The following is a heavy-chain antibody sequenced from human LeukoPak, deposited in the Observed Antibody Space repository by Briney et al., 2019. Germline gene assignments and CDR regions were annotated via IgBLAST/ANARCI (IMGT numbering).Heavy chain of an antibody. CDR2: INPSGGST. Sequence: ASVKVSCKASGYTFTSYYMHWVRQAPGQGLGWMGIINPSGGSTSYAQKFQGRVTMTRDTSTSTVYMELSSLRSEDTAVYYCARGGYCSSTSCSGDLDYWGQGTLVTVSS. D-gene: IGHD2-2*01. J-gene: IGHJ4*02. V-gene: IGHV1-46*01. CDR1: GYTFTSYY. CDR3: ARGGYCSSTSCSGDLDY.